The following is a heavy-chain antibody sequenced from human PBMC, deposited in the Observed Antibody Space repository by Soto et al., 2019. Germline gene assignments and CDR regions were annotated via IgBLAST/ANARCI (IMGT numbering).Heavy chain of an antibody. CDR2: IYYSGSA. J-gene: IGHJ4*02. Sequence: PSETLSLTCTVSGDSISSSTYYWGWIRQPPGKDLEWIGSIYYSGSAYYNPSLRSRVTISVDTSKNQFSLKLYSVTAADTAVYYCARHPHDYGTYLDYWGQGTLVTVSS. CDR3: ARHPHDYGTYLDY. V-gene: IGHV4-39*01. CDR1: GDSISSSTYY. D-gene: IGHD4-17*01.